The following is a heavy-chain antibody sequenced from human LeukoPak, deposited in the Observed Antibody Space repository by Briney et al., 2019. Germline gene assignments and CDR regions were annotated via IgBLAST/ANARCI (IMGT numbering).Heavy chain of an antibody. D-gene: IGHD3-10*01. CDR3: ARDTDYYGSGSSSFDY. V-gene: IGHV1-69*13. J-gene: IGHJ4*02. CDR1: GGTFSSYA. CDR2: IIPIFGTA. Sequence: SVKVSCKASGGTFSSYAISWVRQAPGQGLEWMGRIIPIFGTANYAQKFQGRVTITADESTSTAYMELSSLRSEDTAVYYCARDTDYYGSGSSSFDYWGQGTLVTVSS.